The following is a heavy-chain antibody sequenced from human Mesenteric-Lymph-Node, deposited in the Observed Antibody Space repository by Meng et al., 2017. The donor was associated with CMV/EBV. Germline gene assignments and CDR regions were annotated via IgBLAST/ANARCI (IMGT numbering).Heavy chain of an antibody. CDR2: INPNSNFA. J-gene: IGHJ6*02. CDR3: ARGHNYGYSGDTMDV. D-gene: IGHD5-18*01. V-gene: IGHV1-2*02. Sequence: ASVKVSCKASGFTFTYYSHWVRQAPGQGPEWMGWINPNSNFAHYAQNFQGRVTMTRDTSISTAYMDLTGLRSDDTAVYYCARGHNYGYSGDTMDVWGQGTTVTVSS. CDR1: GFTFTYY.